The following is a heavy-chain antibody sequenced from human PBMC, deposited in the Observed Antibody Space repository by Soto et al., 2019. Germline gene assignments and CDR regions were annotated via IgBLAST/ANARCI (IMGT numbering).Heavy chain of an antibody. CDR1: GGSFSGYY. D-gene: IGHD2-2*01. CDR3: ARGEYQLPGAYYGMDV. V-gene: IGHV4-34*01. CDR2: INHSGST. Sequence: PSETLSLTCAVYGGSFSGYYWSWIRQPPGKGLEWIGEINHSGSTNYNPSLKSRVTISVDTSKNQFSLKLSSVTAEDTAVYYCARGEYQLPGAYYGMDVWGQGTTVTVSS. J-gene: IGHJ6*02.